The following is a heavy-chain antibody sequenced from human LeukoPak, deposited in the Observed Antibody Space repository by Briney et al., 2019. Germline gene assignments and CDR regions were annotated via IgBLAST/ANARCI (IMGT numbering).Heavy chain of an antibody. J-gene: IGHJ4*02. CDR1: GYSISSGYY. CDR2: IYHSGST. V-gene: IGHV4-38-2*02. D-gene: IGHD2-2*01. Sequence: SETLSLTCTVSGYSISSGYYWGWIRQPPGKGLEWIGSIYHSGSTYHNSSLKSRVTISVDTSKNQFSLKLSSVTAADTAVYYCARVLGGVVVAPAACDYWGQGTLVTVSS. CDR3: ARVLGGVVVAPAACDY.